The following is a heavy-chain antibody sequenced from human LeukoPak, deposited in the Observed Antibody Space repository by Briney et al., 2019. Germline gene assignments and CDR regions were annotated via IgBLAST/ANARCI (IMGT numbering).Heavy chain of an antibody. D-gene: IGHD2-21*01. CDR3: ARDGPAVIFFGYFEY. J-gene: IGHJ4*02. V-gene: IGHV3-30*03. Sequence: GGSLRLSCAASGFTFSNYVMHWVRQAPGKGLGWVASISYDGRNKYYADSVKGRLTISRDNSKNTLYLQMSSLKGEDTAVYYCARDGPAVIFFGYFEYWGQGTLVTVSS. CDR2: ISYDGRNK. CDR1: GFTFSNYV.